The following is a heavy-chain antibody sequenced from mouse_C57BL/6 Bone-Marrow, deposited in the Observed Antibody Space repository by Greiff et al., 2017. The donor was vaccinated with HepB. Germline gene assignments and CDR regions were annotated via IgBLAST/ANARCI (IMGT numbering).Heavy chain of an antibody. V-gene: IGHV1-78*01. D-gene: IGHD3-2*02. Sequence: VQLQQSDAELVKPGASVKISCKVSGYTFTDHTIHWMKQRPEQGLEWIGYIYPRDGSTKYNEKFKGKATLTADKSSSTAYMQLNSLTSGDTALSFYGDSAGHGWYFDVWGAGTPVTVSS. J-gene: IGHJ1*01. CDR1: GYTFTDHT. CDR3: GDSAGHGWYFDV. CDR2: IYPRDGST.